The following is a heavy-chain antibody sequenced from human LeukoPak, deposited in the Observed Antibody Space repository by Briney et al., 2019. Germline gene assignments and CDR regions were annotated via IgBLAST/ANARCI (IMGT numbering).Heavy chain of an antibody. CDR3: ARALGYCSGGSCHT. CDR1: GYIFTGYY. Sequence: GASVKVSCKASGYIFTGYYMHWLRQAPGQGLEWMGRINPNSGGTNYAQKFQGRVTMTRDTSISTAYMELSRLRSDDAAVYYCARALGYCSGGSCHTWGQGTLVTISS. CDR2: INPNSGGT. J-gene: IGHJ4*02. V-gene: IGHV1-2*06. D-gene: IGHD2-15*01.